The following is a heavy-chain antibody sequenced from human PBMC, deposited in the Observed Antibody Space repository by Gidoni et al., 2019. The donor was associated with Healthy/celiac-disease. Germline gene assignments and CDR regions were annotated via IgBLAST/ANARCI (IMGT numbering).Heavy chain of an antibody. D-gene: IGHD6-13*01. CDR2: INHSGST. CDR1: GGPSGGTS. J-gene: IGHJ5*02. Sequence: QVQLQQWGAGLLKPSETPSLTCAVYGGPSGGTSWSWIRQPPGKGLEWIGEINHSGSTNYNPSLKSRVTISVDTSKNQFSLKLSSVTAADTAVYYCARKGKAAAGRALHCHWFDPWGQGTLVTVSS. CDR3: ARKGKAAAGRALHCHWFDP. V-gene: IGHV4-34*01.